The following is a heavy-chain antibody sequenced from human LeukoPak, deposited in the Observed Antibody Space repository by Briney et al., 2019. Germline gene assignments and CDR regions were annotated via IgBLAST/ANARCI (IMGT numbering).Heavy chain of an antibody. CDR2: ISSSSSYI. CDR3: ARERGYSYGYGDY. Sequence: PGGSLRLSCAASGFTFSSYNMNWVRQAPGEGLECVSSISSSSSYIYYADSVKGRFTISRDNAKNSLYLQMNSLRAEDTAVYYCARERGYSYGYGDYWGQGTLVTVSS. V-gene: IGHV3-21*01. D-gene: IGHD5-18*01. CDR1: GFTFSSYN. J-gene: IGHJ4*02.